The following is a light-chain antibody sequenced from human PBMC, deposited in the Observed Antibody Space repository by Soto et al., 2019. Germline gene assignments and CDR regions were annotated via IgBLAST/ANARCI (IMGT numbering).Light chain of an antibody. V-gene: IGKV1-5*01. CDR3: QQYSSYSET. Sequence: DIQMTQPPSTLSASLGDRVTITCRASQSISTWLAWYQQKPGKAPKLLIFDASGLQSGVPSRFSGSGSGTEFTLTISSLQPDDSATYYCQQYSSYSETFGQGTKVDIK. CDR2: DAS. J-gene: IGKJ1*01. CDR1: QSISTW.